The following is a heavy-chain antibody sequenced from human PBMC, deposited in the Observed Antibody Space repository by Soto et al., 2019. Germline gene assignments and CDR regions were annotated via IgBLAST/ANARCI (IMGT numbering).Heavy chain of an antibody. Sequence: SETLSFTCAVYGGSFSGYYWSWIRQPPGKGLEWIGEINHSGSTNYNPSLKSRVTISVDTSKNQFSLKLSSVTAADTAVYYCARHGYGTTSDFDYWGQGTLVTVS. D-gene: IGHD1-1*01. V-gene: IGHV4-34*01. CDR1: GGSFSGYY. J-gene: IGHJ4*02. CDR2: INHSGST. CDR3: ARHGYGTTSDFDY.